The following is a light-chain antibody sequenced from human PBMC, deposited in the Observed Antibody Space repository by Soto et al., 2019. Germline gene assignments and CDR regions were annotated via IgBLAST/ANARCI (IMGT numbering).Light chain of an antibody. CDR1: DSDVGGYNY. CDR3: SSYSSTFTLDV. V-gene: IGLV2-14*01. J-gene: IGLJ1*01. CDR2: DVS. Sequence: QSVLTQPASVSGSPGQSITISCTGSDSDVGGYNYVSWYQQHPGKAPKLIIYDVSNRPSGVSSRFSGSKSADTASLTISGLQAEDEADYYCSSYSSTFTLDVFGTGTKLTVL.